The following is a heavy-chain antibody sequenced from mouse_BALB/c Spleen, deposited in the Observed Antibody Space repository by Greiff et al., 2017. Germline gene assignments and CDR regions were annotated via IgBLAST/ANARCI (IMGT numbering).Heavy chain of an antibody. CDR2: ISSGGSYT. Sequence: EVMLVESGGGLVKPGGSLKLSCAASGFTFSSYAMSWVRQSPEKRLEWVAEISSGGSYTYYPDTVTGRFTISRDNAKNTLYLEMSSLRSEDTAMYYCARGRDAMDYWGQGTSVTVSS. CDR1: GFTFSSYA. V-gene: IGHV5-9-4*01. J-gene: IGHJ4*01. CDR3: ARGRDAMDY.